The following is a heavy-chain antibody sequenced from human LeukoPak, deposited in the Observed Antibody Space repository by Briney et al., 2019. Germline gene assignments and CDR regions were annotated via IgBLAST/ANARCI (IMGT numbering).Heavy chain of an antibody. CDR1: GGSVSSTSYY. V-gene: IGHV4-39*07. J-gene: IGHJ4*02. D-gene: IGHD3-22*01. Sequence: SETLSLTCNVSGGSVSSTSYYWGWIRQPPGKGLEWIGSIYYSGSTYYNPSLKSRVTISVDTSKNQFSLKLSSVTAADTAVYYCARLGYYYDSSGYRDYWGQGTLVTVSS. CDR2: IYYSGST. CDR3: ARLGYYYDSSGYRDY.